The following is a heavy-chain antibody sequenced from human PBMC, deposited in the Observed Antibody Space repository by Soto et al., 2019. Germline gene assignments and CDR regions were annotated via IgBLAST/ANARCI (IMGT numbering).Heavy chain of an antibody. V-gene: IGHV1-58*02. CDR3: AADSYDSSGYYCAE. CDR2: IVVGSGNT. J-gene: IGHJ4*02. D-gene: IGHD3-22*01. CDR1: GFTFTSSA. Sequence: SVKVSCKASGFTFTSSAMQWVRQARGQRLEWIGWIVVGSGNTNYAQKFQERVTITRDMSTSTAYMELSSLRSEDTAVYYCAADSYDSSGYYCAEWGQGTLVTVSS.